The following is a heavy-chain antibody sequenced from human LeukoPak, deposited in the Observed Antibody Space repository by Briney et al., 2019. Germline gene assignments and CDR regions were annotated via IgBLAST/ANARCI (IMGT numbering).Heavy chain of an antibody. CDR3: ARDAPDWLWRYPDY. D-gene: IGHD4/OR15-4a*01. CDR1: GFTFSSYA. V-gene: IGHV3-64*01. Sequence: SGGSLRLSCAASGFTFSSYAMHWVRQAPGKGLEYVSAISSNGGSTYYANSVKGRFTIPRDNSKNTLYLQMGSLRAEDMAVYYCARDAPDWLWRYPDYWGQGTLVTVSS. CDR2: ISSNGGST. J-gene: IGHJ4*02.